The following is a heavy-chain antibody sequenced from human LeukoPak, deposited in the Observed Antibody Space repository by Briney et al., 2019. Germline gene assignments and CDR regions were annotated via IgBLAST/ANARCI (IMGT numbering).Heavy chain of an antibody. Sequence: PGGSPRLSCAASGFTFSSYWMSWVRQAPGKGLEWVANIKQDGSEKYYVDSVKGRFTISRDNAKNSLYLQVNSLRAEDTAVYYCARDYRGYRAPYYFDYWGQGTLVTVSS. V-gene: IGHV3-7*01. CDR1: GFTFSSYW. CDR3: ARDYRGYRAPYYFDY. J-gene: IGHJ4*02. CDR2: IKQDGSEK. D-gene: IGHD2-15*01.